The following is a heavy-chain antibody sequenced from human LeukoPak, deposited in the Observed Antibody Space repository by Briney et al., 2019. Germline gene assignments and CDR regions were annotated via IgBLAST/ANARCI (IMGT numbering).Heavy chain of an antibody. CDR1: GGSISSSNW. V-gene: IGHV4-4*02. J-gene: IGHJ4*02. Sequence: PSGTLSLTCAVSGGSISSSNWWSWVRQPPGKGLEWIGEIYHSGSTNYNPSLKSRVTISVDKSKNQFSLKLSSVTAADTAVYYCAREDDYGDYAFDYWGQGTLVTVSS. D-gene: IGHD4-17*01. CDR2: IYHSGST. CDR3: AREDDYGDYAFDY.